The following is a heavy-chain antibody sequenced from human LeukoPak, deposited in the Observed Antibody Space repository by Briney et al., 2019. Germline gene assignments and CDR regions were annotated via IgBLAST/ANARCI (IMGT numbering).Heavy chain of an antibody. CDR1: GFTFSSYA. J-gene: IGHJ4*02. CDR2: ISGSGGGT. CDR3: AKDSRHLSSTRGGLKESRGGFSDY. D-gene: IGHD6-13*01. Sequence: PGGSLRLSCAASGFTFSSYAMSWVRQAPGKGLEWVSTISGSGGGTYSADSVKGRFTISRDNSKNTLYIQMNKQRAEDTAVYYWAKDSRHLSSTRGGLKESRGGFSDYWGQGTLVTVSS. V-gene: IGHV3-23*01.